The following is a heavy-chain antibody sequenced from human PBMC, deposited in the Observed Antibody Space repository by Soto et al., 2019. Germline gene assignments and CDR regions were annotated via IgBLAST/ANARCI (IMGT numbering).Heavy chain of an antibody. V-gene: IGHV4-31*02. J-gene: IGHJ6*02. CDR3: AASCVGCGGFNYYGMDV. D-gene: IGHD2-21*01. Sequence: WTWIRQHPGKGLEWIGYIYYSGSTCYNPSLKSRVTISVDTSKNQFSLKLSSVTAADTAVYYCAASCVGCGGFNYYGMDVWGQGTKVTVSS. CDR2: IYYSGST.